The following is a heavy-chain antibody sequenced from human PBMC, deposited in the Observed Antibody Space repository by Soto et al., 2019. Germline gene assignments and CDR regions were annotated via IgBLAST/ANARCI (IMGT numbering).Heavy chain of an antibody. CDR3: AADPMPTSYYNYDMDV. CDR1: GFTFIRSA. CDR2: IVVASGNT. V-gene: IGHV1-58*01. D-gene: IGHD3-10*01. J-gene: IGHJ6*02. Sequence: SVKVSCKASGFTFIRSAVQWVRQARGQRLEWVGWIVVASGNTNYAQTFQDRVTITRDMSTSTAYMDLRGLRSEDTAVYYCAADPMPTSYYNYDMDVWGQGTTVTVSS.